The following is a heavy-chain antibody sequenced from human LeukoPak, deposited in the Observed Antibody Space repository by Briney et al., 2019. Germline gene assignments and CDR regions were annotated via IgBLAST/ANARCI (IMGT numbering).Heavy chain of an antibody. J-gene: IGHJ6*02. CDR1: GYTFTSYY. CDR3: ARQDRYYGSGSLAEMDV. Sequence: GASVKVSCKASGYTFTSYYMHWVRQAPGQGLEWMGIINPSGGSTSYAQKFQGRVTMTRDTSTSTVYMELSGLRSEDTAVYYCARQDRYYGSGSLAEMDVWGQGTTVTVSS. D-gene: IGHD3-10*01. V-gene: IGHV1-46*01. CDR2: INPSGGST.